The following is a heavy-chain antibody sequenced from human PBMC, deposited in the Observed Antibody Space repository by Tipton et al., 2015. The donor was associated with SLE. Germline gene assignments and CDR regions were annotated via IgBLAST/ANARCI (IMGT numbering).Heavy chain of an antibody. CDR2: IYYSGST. Sequence: TLSLTCTVSGGSISSGGYYWSWIRQHPGKGLEWIGYIYYSGSTYYNPSLNSRLTISLDTSKNQFSLSLSSVTAADTAVYYCAGLTGGPYYFDYWGQGTLVTVSS. J-gene: IGHJ4*02. CDR1: GGSISSGGYY. CDR3: AGLTGGPYYFDY. V-gene: IGHV4-31*03. D-gene: IGHD7-27*01.